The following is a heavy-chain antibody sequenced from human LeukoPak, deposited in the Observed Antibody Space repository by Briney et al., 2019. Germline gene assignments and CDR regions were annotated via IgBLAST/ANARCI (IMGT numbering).Heavy chain of an antibody. CDR1: GFSFSDYY. CDR3: ARDIRAVGVTLYFDY. V-gene: IGHV3-11*01. Sequence: GGSLRLSCTASGFSFSDYYMSWIRQAPGEGLELLSFISQSGADIHYADSVRGRFIISRDNAQNSLYLQMNSLRAEDTAVYYCARDIRAVGVTLYFDYWGQGALVTVSS. D-gene: IGHD1-26*01. CDR2: ISQSGADI. J-gene: IGHJ4*02.